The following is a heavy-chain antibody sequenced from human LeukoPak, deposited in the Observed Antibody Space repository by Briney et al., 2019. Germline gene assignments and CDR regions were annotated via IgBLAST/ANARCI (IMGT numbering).Heavy chain of an antibody. J-gene: IGHJ3*02. CDR3: ATSPLWGYAFDI. CDR2: ISSSSTYI. V-gene: IGHV3-21*01. D-gene: IGHD2/OR15-2a*01. Sequence: GGSLRLSCAASGFTFSSYSMNWVRQAPGKGLEWVSSISSSSTYIFYADSVKGRFTISRDNAKNSLHLQMNSLRAEDTAVYYCATSPLWGYAFDIWGQGTMVTVSS. CDR1: GFTFSSYS.